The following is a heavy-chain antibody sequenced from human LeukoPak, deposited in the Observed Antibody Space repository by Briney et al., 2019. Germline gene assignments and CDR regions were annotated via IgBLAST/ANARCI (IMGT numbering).Heavy chain of an antibody. V-gene: IGHV4-34*01. Sequence: SETLSLTCAVYGGSFSGYYWSWIRQPPGKGLEWIGEINHSGSTNYNPSLKSRVTISVDTSKNQFSLKLSSVTAADTAVYYCARHARPYYYDSSGLGAFDIWGQGTMVTVSS. CDR3: ARHARPYYYDSSGLGAFDI. J-gene: IGHJ3*02. CDR2: INHSGST. D-gene: IGHD3-22*01. CDR1: GGSFSGYY.